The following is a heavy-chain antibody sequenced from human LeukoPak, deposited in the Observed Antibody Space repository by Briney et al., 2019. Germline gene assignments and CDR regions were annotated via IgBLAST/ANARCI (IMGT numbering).Heavy chain of an antibody. CDR1: GFTFSSYS. Sequence: GGSLRLSCAASGFTFSSYSMNWVRQAPGKGLEWVSYISSSSSTIYYADSVKGRFTISRDNAKNSLYLQMNSLRAEDTAVYYCARGEGYCGGDCYPNWFDPWGQGTLVTVSS. V-gene: IGHV3-48*01. CDR3: ARGEGYCGGDCYPNWFDP. D-gene: IGHD2-21*02. CDR2: ISSSSSTI. J-gene: IGHJ5*02.